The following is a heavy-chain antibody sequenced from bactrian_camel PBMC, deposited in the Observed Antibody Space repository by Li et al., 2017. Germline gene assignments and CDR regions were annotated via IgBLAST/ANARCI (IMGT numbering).Heavy chain of an antibody. CDR1: LNPGDTYC. Sequence: QLVVSGGGSVQTGGSLRLSCAASLNPGDTYCLGWFRQAPGKEREGVALIYTDRGSTDYGDSVKGRFIISQDNARNIVYLQMNNLKTEDTAVYRCAADFPPFNCYEGSYCWDIKGQGTQVTVS. CDR2: IYTDRGST. J-gene: IGHJ4*01. V-gene: IGHV3S36*01. D-gene: IGHD3*01.